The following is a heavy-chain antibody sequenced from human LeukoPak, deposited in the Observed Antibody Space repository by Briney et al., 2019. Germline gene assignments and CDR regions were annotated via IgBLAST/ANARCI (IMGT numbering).Heavy chain of an antibody. CDR2: ISWNSGSI. CDR3: AKGYSGYDYHRIDY. V-gene: IGHV3-9*01. D-gene: IGHD5-12*01. CDR1: GFTFSDYS. J-gene: IGHJ4*02. Sequence: PGGSLRLSCAASGFTFSDYSMNWVRQAPGKGLEWVSGISWNSGSIGYADSVKGRFTISRDNAKNSLYLQMNSLRAEDTALYYCAKGYSGYDYHRIDYWGQGTLVTVSS.